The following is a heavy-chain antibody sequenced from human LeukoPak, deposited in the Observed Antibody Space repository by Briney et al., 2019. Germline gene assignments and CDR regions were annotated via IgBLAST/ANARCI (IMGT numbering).Heavy chain of an antibody. Sequence: GGSLRLSCAASGFTFSSYAMSWVRQAPGKGLEWVSAISGSGGSTYYADSVKGRFTISRDNSKNTLYLQMNSLRAEDTAVYYCAKDASTGIVGAAPADDAFDIWGLGTMVTVSS. CDR3: AKDASTGIVGAAPADDAFDI. D-gene: IGHD1-26*01. CDR1: GFTFSSYA. V-gene: IGHV3-23*01. CDR2: ISGSGGST. J-gene: IGHJ3*02.